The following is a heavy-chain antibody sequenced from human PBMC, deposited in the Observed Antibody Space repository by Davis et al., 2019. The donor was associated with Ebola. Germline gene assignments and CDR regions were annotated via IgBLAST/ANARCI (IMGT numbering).Heavy chain of an antibody. V-gene: IGHV3-23*01. D-gene: IGHD2-21*01. CDR1: GFTFSNYA. CDR2: ISGSTGGT. J-gene: IGHJ5*02. Sequence: GESLKISCAASGFTFSNYAMTWVRQAPGKGLEWVSVISGSTGGTHCADSVKGRFTISRDNSKNSLYLQMDSLTAEDTAVYYCAKSPAYCGGDCFWPGNWFDPWGQGTLVTVSS. CDR3: AKSPAYCGGDCFWPGNWFDP.